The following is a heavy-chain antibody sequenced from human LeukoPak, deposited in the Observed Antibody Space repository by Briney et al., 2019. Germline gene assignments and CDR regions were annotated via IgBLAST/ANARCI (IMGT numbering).Heavy chain of an antibody. CDR2: IGTAGDT. V-gene: IGHV3-13*01. CDR3: ARGAPKLAVAGPYFDY. D-gene: IGHD6-19*01. Sequence: GGSLRLSCAASGFTFSSYDMHWVRQATGKGLEWVSAIGTAGDTYYPGSVKGRFTISRENAKNSLYLQMNSLRAGDTAVYYCARGAPKLAVAGPYFDYRGQGTLVTVSS. J-gene: IGHJ4*02. CDR1: GFTFSSYD.